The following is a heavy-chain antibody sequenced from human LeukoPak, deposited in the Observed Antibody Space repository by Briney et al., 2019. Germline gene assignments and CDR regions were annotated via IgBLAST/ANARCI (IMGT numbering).Heavy chain of an antibody. CDR3: ARSVALN. CDR1: GFTFSSYG. Sequence: GGSLRLSCAASGFTFSSYGMHWVRQAPGKGLEWVALIWYDGSDIYYADSVKGRFIISRDNSKNTLYLQMNTLRAEDTAVYYCARSVALNWGQGTLVTVSS. CDR2: IWYDGSDI. V-gene: IGHV3-33*01. J-gene: IGHJ4*02. D-gene: IGHD2-15*01.